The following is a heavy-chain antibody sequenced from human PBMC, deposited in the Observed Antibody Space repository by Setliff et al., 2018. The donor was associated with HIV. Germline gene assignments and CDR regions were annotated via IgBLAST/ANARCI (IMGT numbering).Heavy chain of an antibody. V-gene: IGHV4-4*07. D-gene: IGHD2-21*02. J-gene: IGHJ4*02. CDR1: DGSISNYY. CDR3: ARSSRVNCGGDCYLFDY. Sequence: SETLSLTCTVSDGSISNYYWNWIRQPAGKGLEWIRRIFTSGTTNNNPSLKSRVTMSVDTSKDQFSLILTSVTAADTAVYYCARSSRVNCGGDCYLFDYWGQGTPVTVSS. CDR2: IFTSGTT.